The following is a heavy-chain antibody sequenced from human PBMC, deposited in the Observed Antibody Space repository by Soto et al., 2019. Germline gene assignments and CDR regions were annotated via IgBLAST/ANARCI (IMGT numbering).Heavy chain of an antibody. CDR3: AKPDIVLVPAANGLDV. J-gene: IGHJ6*02. Sequence: PGGSLRLSCAASGFTFSSYGMHWVRQAPGKGLEWVAVISYDGSNKYYADSVKGRFTISRDNSKNTLYLQMNSLRAEDTAVYYCAKPDIVLVPAANGLDVWGQGTTVTVSS. D-gene: IGHD2-2*01. CDR2: ISYDGSNK. V-gene: IGHV3-30*18. CDR1: GFTFSSYG.